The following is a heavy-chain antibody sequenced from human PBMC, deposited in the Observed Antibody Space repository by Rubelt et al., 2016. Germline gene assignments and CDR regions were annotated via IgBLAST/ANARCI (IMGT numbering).Heavy chain of an antibody. CDR3: ARRSSSSHYFDY. J-gene: IGHJ4*02. D-gene: IGHD6-13*01. V-gene: IGHV5-51*01. Sequence: EVQLVQFGAEVKKPGESLKISCQGSGYSFTRYWIGWVSQMPGKGLTWMGIIYSGASDTSYSPSFPGQVTIPADKSISTAYLQWSSLKASDTAMYYCARRSSSSHYFDYWGQGTLVTVSS. CDR2: IYSGASDT. CDR1: GYSFTRYW.